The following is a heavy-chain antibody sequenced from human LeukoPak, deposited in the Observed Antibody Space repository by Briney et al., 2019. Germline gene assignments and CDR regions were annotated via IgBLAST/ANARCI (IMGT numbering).Heavy chain of an antibody. J-gene: IGHJ4*02. CDR1: GFTFDDYA. CDR2: ISWNSGSI. Sequence: GGSLRLSCAASGFTFDDYAMHWVRQGPGKGLEWVSGISWNSGSIGYADSVKGRFTISRDNAKNSLYLQMNSLRAEDTAVYYCARKNGLDYWGQGTLVTVSS. CDR3: ARKNGLDY. V-gene: IGHV3-9*01.